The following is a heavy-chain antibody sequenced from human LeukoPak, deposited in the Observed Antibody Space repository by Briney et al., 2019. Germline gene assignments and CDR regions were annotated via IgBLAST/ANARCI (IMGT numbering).Heavy chain of an antibody. CDR3: ARVVVRMDYGDYGYFDY. CDR2: ISSSSSYI. D-gene: IGHD4-17*01. J-gene: IGHJ4*02. CDR1: GFTFSDYY. V-gene: IGHV3-21*01. Sequence: GGSLRLSCAASGFTFSDYYMNWVRQAPGKGLEWVSSISSSSSYIYYADSVKGRFTISRDNAKNSLYLQMNSLRAEDTAVYYCARVVVRMDYGDYGYFDYWGQGTLVTVSS.